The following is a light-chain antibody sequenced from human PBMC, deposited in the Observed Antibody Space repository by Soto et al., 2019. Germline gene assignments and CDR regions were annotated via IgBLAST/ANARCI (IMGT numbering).Light chain of an antibody. J-gene: IGKJ2*01. V-gene: IGKV3-20*01. Sequence: EIVLTQSPGTLSLSPGERATLSCRASQSVGSSYLAWYQQKPGQPPRLLIYGASSRAIGIPDRFSGSGSGTDFTLTISRLEPEEFAVYYCQQYGSSPYTFGQGTKLEIK. CDR3: QQYGSSPYT. CDR2: GAS. CDR1: QSVGSSY.